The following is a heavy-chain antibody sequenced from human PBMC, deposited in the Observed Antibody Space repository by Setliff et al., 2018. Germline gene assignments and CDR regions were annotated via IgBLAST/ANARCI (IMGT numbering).Heavy chain of an antibody. CDR2: INNYNFNT. J-gene: IGHJ5*02. CDR3: ERLVRYCTTTSCQRTSGDDL. V-gene: IGHV1-18*01. CDR1: GFTFTDYG. D-gene: IGHD2-8*01. Sequence: ASVKVSCKSSGFTFTDYGITWVRQVPGQGLEWMGWINNYNFNTQYAQRFQGRVTMTTDTSTKTAYMDLRSLTSDDTAVYYCERLVRYCTTTSCQRTSGDDLWGQGTLVTVSS.